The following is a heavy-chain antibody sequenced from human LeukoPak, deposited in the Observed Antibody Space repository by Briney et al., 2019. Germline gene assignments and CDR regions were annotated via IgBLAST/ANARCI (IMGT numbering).Heavy chain of an antibody. CDR3: ARYCTNGVCQFDY. CDR1: GGSISSGGYY. D-gene: IGHD2-8*01. V-gene: IGHV4-31*03. CDR2: IYYSGST. J-gene: IGHJ4*02. Sequence: SQTLSLTCTVSGGSISSGGYYWSWIRQHPGKGLEWIGYIYYSGSTYYNPSLKSRVAISVDTSKNQFSLKLSSVTAADTAVYYCARYCTNGVCQFDYWGQGTLVTVSS.